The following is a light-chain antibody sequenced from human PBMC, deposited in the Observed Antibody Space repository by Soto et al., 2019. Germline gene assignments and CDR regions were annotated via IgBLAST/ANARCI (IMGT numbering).Light chain of an antibody. CDR3: CSYAGSYIWV. J-gene: IGLJ3*02. CDR2: DVS. Sequence: QSVLTQPLSVSGSPGQSVTISCTGTSSYVGGYNYVSWYQQHPGKAPKLMIYDVSKRPSGVPDRFSGSKSGNTASLTIPGLQAEDEADYSCCSYAGSYIWVFGGGTKVTVL. V-gene: IGLV2-11*01. CDR1: SSYVGGYNY.